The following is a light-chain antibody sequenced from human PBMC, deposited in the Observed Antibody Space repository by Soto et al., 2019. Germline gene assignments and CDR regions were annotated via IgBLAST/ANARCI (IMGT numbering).Light chain of an antibody. CDR3: QHYNNWPFT. CDR1: QAVSSN. Sequence: EIVMTQSPATLPVSPGERATLSCRASQAVSSNLAWYQQKPGQAPRLLIYAASTRAAGIPDRFSGSGSGTEFTLTITSLQSEDFAVYYCQHYNNWPFTFGPGTKVDI. V-gene: IGKV3-15*01. CDR2: AAS. J-gene: IGKJ3*01.